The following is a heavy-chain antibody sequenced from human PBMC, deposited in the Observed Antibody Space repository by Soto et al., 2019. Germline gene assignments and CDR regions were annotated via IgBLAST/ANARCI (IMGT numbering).Heavy chain of an antibody. J-gene: IGHJ3*02. CDR3: ARESCFGGSCYSHAFDI. CDR2: IWYDGSNK. V-gene: IGHV3-33*01. CDR1: GFTFSSYG. Sequence: GGSLRLSCAASGFTFSSYGMHWVRQAPGKGLEWVAVIWYDGSNKYYADSVKGRFTISRDNSKNMLYLQMNSLRAEDTAVYYCARESCFGGSCYSHAFDIWGQGTMVTVSS. D-gene: IGHD2-15*01.